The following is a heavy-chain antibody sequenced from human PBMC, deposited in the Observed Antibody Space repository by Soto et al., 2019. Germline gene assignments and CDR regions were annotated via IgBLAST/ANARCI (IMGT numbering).Heavy chain of an antibody. CDR1: GYSFTSYA. CDR2: INAGNGNT. Sequence: GASVKVSCKASGYSFTSYAMHWVRQAPGQRLEWMGWINAGNGNTKYSQKFQGRVTITRDTSASTAYMELSSLRCEDTAVYYCARDAEDDFWSGYWFDPWGQGTLVTVSS. CDR3: ARDAEDDFWSGYWFDP. V-gene: IGHV1-3*01. D-gene: IGHD3-3*01. J-gene: IGHJ5*02.